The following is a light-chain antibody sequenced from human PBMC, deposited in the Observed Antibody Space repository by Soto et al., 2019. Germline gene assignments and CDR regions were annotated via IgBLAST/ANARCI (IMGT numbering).Light chain of an antibody. J-gene: IGKJ1*01. V-gene: IGKV3-20*01. CDR1: QPVSPSF. CDR3: QHYDWSLTWT. CDR2: GAS. Sequence: EVVVTQSPGTLSLSPGQRATLSCRASQPVSPSFLAWYQQKGGQAPRLLVYGASTRSTGVPDRFSGSGSGTDFTLTISELEPEDFAVYYCQHYDWSLTWTFGPGTKVEVK.